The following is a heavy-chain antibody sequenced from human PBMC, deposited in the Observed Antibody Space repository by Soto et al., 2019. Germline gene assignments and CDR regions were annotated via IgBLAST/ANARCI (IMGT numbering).Heavy chain of an antibody. CDR3: ARAAEIVGGAFDI. Sequence: EVQLVQSGAEVKKPGESLKISCKASGFIFTNYWIGWVRQLPGKGLEWMGIIYPGDSDTKNSPSFQGQVTMSVDKSISTAYLQWSSLKASDTAIYYCARAAEIVGGAFDIWGQGTMVTVSS. V-gene: IGHV5-51*01. CDR1: GFIFTNYW. D-gene: IGHD1-26*01. CDR2: IYPGDSDT. J-gene: IGHJ3*02.